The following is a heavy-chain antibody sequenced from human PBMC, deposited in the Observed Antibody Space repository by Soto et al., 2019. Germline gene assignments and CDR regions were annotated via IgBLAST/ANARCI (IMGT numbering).Heavy chain of an antibody. CDR2: ISGSAATT. J-gene: IGHJ4*02. Sequence: GGSLRLSCAASGFTFSSYAMNWVRQAPGKGLEWVSAISGSAATTHFADSVKGRFTISRDNSKNTLYLQMNSLRAEDTAVYYCARDRPSAAGTLNWGQGTLVTVSS. CDR1: GFTFSSYA. D-gene: IGHD6-13*01. V-gene: IGHV3-23*01. CDR3: ARDRPSAAGTLN.